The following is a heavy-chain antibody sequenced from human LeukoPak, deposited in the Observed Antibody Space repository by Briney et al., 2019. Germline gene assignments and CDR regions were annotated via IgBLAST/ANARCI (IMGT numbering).Heavy chain of an antibody. Sequence: PSETLSLTCTVSGGSISNSYYWGWIRQPPGKGLEWIGYIFKSGSTYYNPSLKSRVSISIDTSKNQFSLKLSSVAAADTAVYYCARVTAVTSVDYWGQGTLVTVSS. CDR2: IFKSGST. V-gene: IGHV4-30-4*08. CDR1: GGSISNSYY. CDR3: ARVTAVTSVDY. J-gene: IGHJ4*02. D-gene: IGHD4-17*01.